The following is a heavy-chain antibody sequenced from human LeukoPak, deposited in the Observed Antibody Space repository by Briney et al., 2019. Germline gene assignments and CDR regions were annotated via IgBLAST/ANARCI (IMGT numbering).Heavy chain of an antibody. D-gene: IGHD4-17*01. CDR2: ISGYNGHT. V-gene: IGHV1-18*01. Sequence: ASVKVSCNASGYTFSEYNFSWVRQVPGQGLEWLGWISGYNGHTKYAQKMQGRVTMTRDKSTSTVYMELRSLISDDTAIYYCARENDFDDYGGAFDIWGQGTMVTVSS. J-gene: IGHJ3*02. CDR1: GYTFSEYN. CDR3: ARENDFDDYGGAFDI.